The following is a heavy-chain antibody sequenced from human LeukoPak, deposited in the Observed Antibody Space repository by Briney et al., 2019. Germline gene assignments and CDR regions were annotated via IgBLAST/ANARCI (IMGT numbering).Heavy chain of an antibody. J-gene: IGHJ6*04. Sequence: PGGSLRLSCAASGFTFSSYSINWGRQAPGKGLEWVSSISSSSSYIYYADSVKGRFTISRDNAKNSLYLQMNSLRSEDTAVYYCALLYDIQGYGMDVWGKGTTVTVSS. V-gene: IGHV3-21*01. CDR3: ALLYDIQGYGMDV. D-gene: IGHD3-9*01. CDR2: ISSSSSYI. CDR1: GFTFSSYS.